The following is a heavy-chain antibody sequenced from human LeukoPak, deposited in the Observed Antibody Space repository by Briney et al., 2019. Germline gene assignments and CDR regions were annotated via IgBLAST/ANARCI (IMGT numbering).Heavy chain of an antibody. J-gene: IGHJ3*01. V-gene: IGHV4-38-2*01. CDR2: VYHSGTT. CDR1: IYSLNRGYY. Sequence: KSSETLSLTCVVSIYSLNRGYYRSWIRQPPGAGLEWIGNVYHSGTTSSNPSLRSRVTISVDTSKNQFSVNVTSVTPGDTAGYYCARGRSSFDAWGQGTRVTVSS. CDR3: ARGRSSFDA.